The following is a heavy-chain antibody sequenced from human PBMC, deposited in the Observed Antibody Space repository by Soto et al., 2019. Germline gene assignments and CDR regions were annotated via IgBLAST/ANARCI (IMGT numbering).Heavy chain of an antibody. CDR1: GGSITISSHF. CDR2: IYFTGNT. J-gene: IGHJ5*02. Sequence: SETLSLTCTASGGSITISSHFWGWFRQPPGKGLEWIGTIYFTGNTYYTPSLKSRLTMSIDTSKNEFSLRLNSVTAADTAVYYCAGQTFTIAAASYGRSNWFDPWGPGTLVTVSS. V-gene: IGHV4-39*01. CDR3: AGQTFTIAAASYGRSNWFDP. D-gene: IGHD6-25*01.